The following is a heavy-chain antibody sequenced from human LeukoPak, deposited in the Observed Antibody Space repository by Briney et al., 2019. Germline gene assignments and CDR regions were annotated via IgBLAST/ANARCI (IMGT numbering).Heavy chain of an antibody. CDR3: ARLYYGSGTTNDY. Sequence: GGSLRLSCAASGFTVSSNYMSWVRQAPGKGLDGVSVIYSGGSTHYADSVKGRFTISRDNSKNTLYLQMNSLRAEDTAVYYCARLYYGSGTTNDYWGQGTLVTVSS. CDR2: IYSGGST. D-gene: IGHD3-10*01. CDR1: GFTVSSNY. J-gene: IGHJ4*02. V-gene: IGHV3-66*04.